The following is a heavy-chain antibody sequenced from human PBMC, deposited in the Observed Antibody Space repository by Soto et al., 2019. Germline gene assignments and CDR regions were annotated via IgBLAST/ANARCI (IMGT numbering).Heavy chain of an antibody. J-gene: IGHJ4*02. V-gene: IGHV4-34*01. Sequence: SETLSLTCAVYGGSFSGYYWSWIRQPPGKGLEWIGEINHSGSTNYNPSLKSRVTISVDTSKNQFSLKLSSVTAADTAVYYCAVEYFDWLLPLDYWGQGTLVTVSS. CDR1: GGSFSGYY. CDR3: AVEYFDWLLPLDY. CDR2: INHSGST. D-gene: IGHD3-9*01.